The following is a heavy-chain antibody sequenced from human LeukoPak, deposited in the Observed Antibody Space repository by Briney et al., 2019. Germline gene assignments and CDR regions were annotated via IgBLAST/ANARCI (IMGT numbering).Heavy chain of an antibody. CDR2: IFYSGDT. J-gene: IGHJ3*02. CDR1: GGSISSYY. CDR3: ARGGEGAFDI. V-gene: IGHV4-59*01. Sequence: SETLSLTCTVSGGSISSYYWSWIRQPPGKGLDWIGYIFYSGDTYYTPSLKSRVTMSVDTSKNQFSLRLNSVTAADTAVYYCARGGEGAFDIWGQGTMVTVSS.